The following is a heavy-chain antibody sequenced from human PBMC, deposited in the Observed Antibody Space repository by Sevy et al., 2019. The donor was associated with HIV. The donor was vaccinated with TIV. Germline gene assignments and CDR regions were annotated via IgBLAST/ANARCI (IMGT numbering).Heavy chain of an antibody. J-gene: IGHJ5*02. D-gene: IGHD6-13*01. V-gene: IGHV3-7*01. CDR3: ARDFCSSWYTWFDP. CDR1: GFAFSTYW. Sequence: GGCLRLSCVASGFAFSTYWMSWVRQAPGKGLEWMAHIKQDGLEKYYVDSVKGRFTISRDNAKNSLYLQMNSLRAEDTAVYYCARDFCSSWYTWFDPWGQGTAVTVSS. CDR2: IKQDGLEK.